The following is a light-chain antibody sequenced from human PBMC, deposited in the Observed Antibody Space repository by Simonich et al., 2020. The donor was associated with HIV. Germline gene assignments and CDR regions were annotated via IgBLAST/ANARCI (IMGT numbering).Light chain of an antibody. Sequence: SYELTQPPSVSVSPGQTASIPCSGDKLGDKYACWFLQKPGQSPVLGNYQDSKRPSVIPERFSGSNSGNTAPLTISWTPAMEEADYYCQAWDSSTAQVFGGGTKLTVL. CDR2: QDS. CDR3: QAWDSSTAQV. CDR1: KLGDKY. J-gene: IGLJ3*02. V-gene: IGLV3-1*01.